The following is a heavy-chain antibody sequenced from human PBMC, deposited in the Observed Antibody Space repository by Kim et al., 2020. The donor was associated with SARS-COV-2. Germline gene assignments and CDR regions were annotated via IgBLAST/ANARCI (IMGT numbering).Heavy chain of an antibody. V-gene: IGHV3-30-3*01. CDR3: ARDPHASWSGYYYYFDY. D-gene: IGHD3-3*01. CDR1: GFTFSSYA. Sequence: GGSLRLSCAASGFTFSSYAMHWVRQAPGKGLEWVAVIAYDGSTKYYADSVKGRFTISRDNSKNTLYLQMNSLRADDTAVYYCARDPHASWSGYYYYFDY. CDR2: IAYDGSTK. J-gene: IGHJ4*01.